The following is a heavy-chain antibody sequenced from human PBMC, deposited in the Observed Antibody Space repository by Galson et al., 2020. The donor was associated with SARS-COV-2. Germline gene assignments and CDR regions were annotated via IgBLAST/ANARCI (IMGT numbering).Heavy chain of an antibody. D-gene: IGHD1-26*01. CDR3: ARRRVGIVRTMLLDY. Sequence: ASETLSLTCAVSGGSLRSYYWSWIRQSPGKGLEWIGDIYYSGGTNYNPSLNSRVTISADTSRNQFSLMLTSVTAADTAVYYCARRRVGIVRTMLLDYWGQGNLVTVTS. CDR1: GGSLRSYY. CDR2: IYYSGGT. V-gene: IGHV4-59*08. J-gene: IGHJ4*02.